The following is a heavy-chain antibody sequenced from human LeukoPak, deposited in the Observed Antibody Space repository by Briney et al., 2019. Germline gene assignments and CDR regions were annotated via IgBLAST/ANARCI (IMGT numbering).Heavy chain of an antibody. Sequence: GGSLRLSCAASGFTFSTYSMNWVRQAPGKGLEWVSSISSNNRYIYYADSVKGRFTISRDNSKNTLYLQMNSLRAEDTAVYYCARGYGDKASNLYYYYGMDVWGQGTTVTVSS. CDR1: GFTFSTYS. D-gene: IGHD4-17*01. CDR2: ISSNNRYI. J-gene: IGHJ6*02. CDR3: ARGYGDKASNLYYYYGMDV. V-gene: IGHV3-21*01.